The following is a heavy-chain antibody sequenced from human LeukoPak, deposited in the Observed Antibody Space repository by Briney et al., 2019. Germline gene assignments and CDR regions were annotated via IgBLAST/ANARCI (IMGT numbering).Heavy chain of an antibody. CDR2: ISGSGDAK. V-gene: IGHV3-48*01. Sequence: GGSLRVSCAASGYTFTSYSINWVRQAPGKGLEWVSYISGSGDAKHYTESVKGRFTISRDNAKNALYLQMSRLRVEDTAVYFCARDYVYAFDYWGQGTLVTVSS. J-gene: IGHJ4*02. CDR1: GYTFTSYS. CDR3: ARDYVYAFDY. D-gene: IGHD2/OR15-2a*01.